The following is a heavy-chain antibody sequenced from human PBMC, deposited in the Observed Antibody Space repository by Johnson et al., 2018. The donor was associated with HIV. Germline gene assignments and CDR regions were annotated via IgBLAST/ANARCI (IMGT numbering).Heavy chain of an antibody. CDR1: GVTFSDYY. CDR2: ISSGGSTK. CDR3: ARGRPSGSHDAFDI. V-gene: IGHV3-11*04. J-gene: IGHJ3*02. Sequence: QVQLVESGGGLVKPGGSLRLSCAASGVTFSDYYMSWIRQAPGKGLEWISYISSGGSTKYYADSVKGRFTISRDNAKNSLYLQMNSLRAEDTAVYYCARGRPSGSHDAFDIWCQGTMVTVSS. D-gene: IGHD3-22*01.